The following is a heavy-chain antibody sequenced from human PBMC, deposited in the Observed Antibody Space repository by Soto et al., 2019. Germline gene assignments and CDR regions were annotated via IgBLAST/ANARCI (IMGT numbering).Heavy chain of an antibody. CDR2: INHSGST. CDR3: ASAAFIYSGYDSLDY. Sequence: SETLSLTCAVYGGSFSGYYWSWIRQPPGKGLEWIGEINHSGSTNYNPSLKSRVTISVDTSKNQFSLKLSSVTAADTAVYYCASAAFIYSGYDSLDYWGQGTLVTVSS. D-gene: IGHD5-12*01. J-gene: IGHJ4*02. V-gene: IGHV4-34*01. CDR1: GGSFSGYY.